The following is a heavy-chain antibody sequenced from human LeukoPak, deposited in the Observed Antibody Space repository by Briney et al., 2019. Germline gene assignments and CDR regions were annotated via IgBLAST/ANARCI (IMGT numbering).Heavy chain of an antibody. CDR2: INTNGGNT. CDR3: VKAHVAAASR. J-gene: IGHJ4*02. V-gene: IGHV3-64D*06. D-gene: IGHD6-13*01. Sequence: GGSLRLSCSASGFTFSNYAMYWVRQAPGKGLEYVSAINTNGGNTYYADSVKGRFTISRDNSKNTLYLQMSSLRDEDTAVYYCVKAHVAAASRWGQGTLVTVSS. CDR1: GFTFSNYA.